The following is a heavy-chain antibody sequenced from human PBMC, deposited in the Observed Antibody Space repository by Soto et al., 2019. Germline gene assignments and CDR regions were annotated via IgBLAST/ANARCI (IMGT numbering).Heavy chain of an antibody. V-gene: IGHV3-74*01. CDR2: IKSDEITT. Sequence: EVQLVESGGGLVQPGGSLRLSCAASGFIFSDYWIHWVRQAPGKGLVWVSRIKSDEITTNYADSVWGRLTISRDNAKNTVYLQMNSLRAEDTAVHYCARGARNYYYFDYWGQGTLVTVSS. CDR3: ARGARNYYYFDY. CDR1: GFIFSDYW. J-gene: IGHJ4*02. D-gene: IGHD3-10*01.